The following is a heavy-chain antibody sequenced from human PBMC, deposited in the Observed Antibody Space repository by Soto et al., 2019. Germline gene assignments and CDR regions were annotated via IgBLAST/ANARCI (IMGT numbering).Heavy chain of an antibody. CDR1: AYTFTSYY. Sequence: ASVKVSWKASAYTFTSYYMHCVRQAPGQGLEWLGIINPSCCSTSYAQKFQGRATMTTDTSTSTPYMELRSLRSDDTAVYYCARYNRGFERAYYYDSSGRDYWGQGTLVTVSS. J-gene: IGHJ4*02. CDR2: INPSCCST. CDR3: ARYNRGFERAYYYDSSGRDY. D-gene: IGHD3-22*01. V-gene: IGHV1-46*01.